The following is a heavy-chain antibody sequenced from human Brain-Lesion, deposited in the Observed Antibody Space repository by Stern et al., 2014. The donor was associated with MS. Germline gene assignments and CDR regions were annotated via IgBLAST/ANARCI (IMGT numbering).Heavy chain of an antibody. CDR1: GYIFTGYY. D-gene: IGHD3-3*01. CDR3: ARDQRGITIFGVVTDYYYLGMDV. J-gene: IGHJ6*02. CDR2: TNPNTGGT. V-gene: IGHV1-2*02. Sequence: VQLVESGAEVKKPGASVKVSCKTSGYIFTGYYIHWVRQAPGQGLEWMAWTNPNTGGTKYAQKFQGRVTMSRDTSISTAYGELSSLTSDDTAVYYCARDQRGITIFGVVTDYYYLGMDVWGQGPRSPSP.